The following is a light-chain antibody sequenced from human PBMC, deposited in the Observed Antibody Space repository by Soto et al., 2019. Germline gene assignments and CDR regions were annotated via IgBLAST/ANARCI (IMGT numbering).Light chain of an antibody. CDR1: QTISYY. CDR3: QQSYSNPRT. Sequence: DIQMTQSPSSLSAAVGDRVTITNRASQTISYYLNWYQQRKGRAPRLLIYSTSTLQSGVPSKFSGSASGTDFTLSFSSLQPEDFETYYCQQSYSNPRTFGQGTKVDIK. J-gene: IGKJ1*01. V-gene: IGKV1-39*01. CDR2: STS.